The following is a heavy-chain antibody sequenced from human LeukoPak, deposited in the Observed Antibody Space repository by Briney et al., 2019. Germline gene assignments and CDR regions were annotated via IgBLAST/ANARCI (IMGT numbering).Heavy chain of an antibody. J-gene: IGHJ5*02. Sequence: ASVKVSCKASGYTFTGYYMHWVRQAPGQGLEWMGWINPNSGGTNYAQKFQGRVTMTRDTSISTAYMELGRLRSDDTAVYYCARVVRGTAAGNNWFDPWGQGIQVTVSS. D-gene: IGHD6-13*01. CDR3: ARVVRGTAAGNNWFDP. CDR1: GYTFTGYY. V-gene: IGHV1-2*02. CDR2: INPNSGGT.